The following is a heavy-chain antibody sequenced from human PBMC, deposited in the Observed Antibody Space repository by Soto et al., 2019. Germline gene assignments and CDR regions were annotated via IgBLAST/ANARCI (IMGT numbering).Heavy chain of an antibody. D-gene: IGHD2-15*01. V-gene: IGHV4-59*08. CDR3: AGGSQPYNWFDP. CDR2: IYYSGST. Sequence: SETLSLTCTVSGGSISSYYWSWIRQPPGKGLEWIGYIYYSGSTYYNPSLKSRVTISVDTSKNQFSLKLSSVTAADTAVYYCAGGSQPYNWFDPWGQGTLVTVSS. CDR1: GGSISSYY. J-gene: IGHJ5*02.